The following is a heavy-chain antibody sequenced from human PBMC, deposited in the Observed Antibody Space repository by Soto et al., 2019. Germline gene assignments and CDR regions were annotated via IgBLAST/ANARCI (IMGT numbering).Heavy chain of an antibody. CDR1: GGTFSSYT. CDR3: ARGQNRREDYYYNYMDV. D-gene: IGHD1-26*01. J-gene: IGHJ6*03. CDR2: IIPILGIA. V-gene: IGHV1-69*02. Sequence: SVKVSCKASGGTFSSYTISWVRQAPGQGLEWMGRIIPILGIANYAQKFQGRVTITADKSTSTAYMELSSLRSEDTAVYYCARGQNRREDYYYNYMDVWGKGTTVTVSS.